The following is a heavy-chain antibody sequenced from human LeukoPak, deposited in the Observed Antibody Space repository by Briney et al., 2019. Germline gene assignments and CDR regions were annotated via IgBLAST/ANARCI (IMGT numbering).Heavy chain of an antibody. CDR1: GGSISSYY. V-gene: IGHV4-59*08. CDR3: ARRGSFYDPEVS. D-gene: IGHD1-26*01. J-gene: IGHJ5*02. Sequence: RPSETLSLTCTVSGGSISSYYWSWIRQPPGKGLEWIGYIYYSGSTNYNPSLKSRVTISVDTSNNQFSLKLSSVTAADTAVYYCARRGSFYDPEVSWGQGTLVTVSS. CDR2: IYYSGST.